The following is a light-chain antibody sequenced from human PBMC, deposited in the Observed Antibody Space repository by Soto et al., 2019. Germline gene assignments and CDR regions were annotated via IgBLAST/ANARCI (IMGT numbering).Light chain of an antibody. CDR1: QTIISW. J-gene: IGKJ1*01. CDR2: KAS. Sequence: DIRMTQSPSTLSGSVGYRVTITCRASQTIISWLAWYQQKPGKAPKLLIYKASTLKSGVPSRFSGSGSGTEFTLTISSLQPEDFATYYCQHYNSYSEAFGQGTKVDIK. V-gene: IGKV1-5*03. CDR3: QHYNSYSEA.